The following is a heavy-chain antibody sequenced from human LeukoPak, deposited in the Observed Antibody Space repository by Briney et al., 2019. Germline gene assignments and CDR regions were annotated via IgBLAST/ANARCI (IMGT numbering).Heavy chain of an antibody. V-gene: IGHV1-69*13. Sequence: ASVKVSCKASGGTFSSYAISWVRRAPGQGLEWMGGIIPIFGTANYAQKFQGRVTITADESTSTAYMELSSLRSEDTAVYYCASSDIVVVPADTGYYFDYWGQGTLVTVSS. CDR1: GGTFSSYA. CDR2: IIPIFGTA. J-gene: IGHJ4*02. D-gene: IGHD2-2*01. CDR3: ASSDIVVVPADTGYYFDY.